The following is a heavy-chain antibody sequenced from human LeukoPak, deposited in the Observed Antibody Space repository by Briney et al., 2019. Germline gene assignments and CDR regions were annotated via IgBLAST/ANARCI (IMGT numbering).Heavy chain of an antibody. Sequence: GGSLRLSCAASGFTFSDHYMDWVRQAPGKGLEWVGRTRNKANSYSTEYAASVKGRFTISRDDSKNSLYPQMNSLKTEDTAVYYCARVPTTVATYDYWGQGTLVTVSS. D-gene: IGHD4-23*01. V-gene: IGHV3-72*01. J-gene: IGHJ4*02. CDR2: TRNKANSYST. CDR3: ARVPTTVATYDY. CDR1: GFTFSDHY.